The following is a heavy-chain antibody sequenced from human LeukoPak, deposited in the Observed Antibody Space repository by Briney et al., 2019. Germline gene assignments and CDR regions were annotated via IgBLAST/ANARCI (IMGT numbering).Heavy chain of an antibody. J-gene: IGHJ4*02. Sequence: SVKVSCKASGGTFSSYAISWVQQAPGQGLEWMGGITPIFGTANYAQKFQGRVTITADESTSTAYMELSSLRSEDTAVYYCARDLSGAVAAHYFDYWGQGTLVTVSS. CDR2: ITPIFGTA. D-gene: IGHD6-19*01. V-gene: IGHV1-69*13. CDR1: GGTFSSYA. CDR3: ARDLSGAVAAHYFDY.